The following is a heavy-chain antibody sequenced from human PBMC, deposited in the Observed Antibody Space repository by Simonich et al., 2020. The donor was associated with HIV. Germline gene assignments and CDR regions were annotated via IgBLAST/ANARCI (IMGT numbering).Heavy chain of an antibody. D-gene: IGHD3-3*01. CDR1: GGSFSGYY. V-gene: IGHV4-34*01. CDR2: INHSGIT. CDR3: ARRDRELILYFDY. Sequence: QVQLQQWGAGLLKPSETLSLTCAVYGGSFSGYYWSWIRQPPGKGREVIGEINHSGITNYKSSLNSRATISVDKSKNQFSLKLSSVTAADTAIYYCARRDRELILYFDYWGQGNLVTVSS. J-gene: IGHJ4*02.